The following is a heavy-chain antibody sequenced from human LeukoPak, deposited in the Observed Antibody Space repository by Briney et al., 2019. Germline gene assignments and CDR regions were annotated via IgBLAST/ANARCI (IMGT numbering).Heavy chain of an antibody. CDR2: IYYSGST. CDR1: GGSISSSSYY. Sequence: SETLSLTCTVSGGSISSSSYYWGWIRQPPGKGLEWIGSIYYSGSTYYNPSLKSRVTISGDTSKNQISLKLSSVTAADTAVYFCARANRYDLFFDYWGQGTLVTVSS. J-gene: IGHJ4*02. D-gene: IGHD5-12*01. V-gene: IGHV4-39*07. CDR3: ARANRYDLFFDY.